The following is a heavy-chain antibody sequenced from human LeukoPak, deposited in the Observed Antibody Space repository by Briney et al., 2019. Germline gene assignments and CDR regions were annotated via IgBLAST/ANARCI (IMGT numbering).Heavy chain of an antibody. CDR3: TRANDYVWGSYRYTRYFDY. CDR2: IRSKAYGGTT. CDR1: GFTFGDYA. V-gene: IGHV3-49*04. Sequence: GGSLRLSCTASGFTFGDYAMSWVRQAPGKGLGWVGFIRSKAYGGTTEYAASVKGRFTISRDDSKSIAYLQMNSLKTEDTAVYYCTRANDYVWGSYRYTRYFDYWGQGTLVTVSS. J-gene: IGHJ4*02. D-gene: IGHD3-16*02.